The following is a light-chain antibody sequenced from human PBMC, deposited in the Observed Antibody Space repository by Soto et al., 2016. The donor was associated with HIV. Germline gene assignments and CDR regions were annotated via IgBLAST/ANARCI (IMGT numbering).Light chain of an antibody. Sequence: DIQMTQSPSTLPASVGDRVTITCRASQSIFSWLAWYQQKPGKAPKPIIYKASTLETGVPSRFSGSGSETHFTLSISSLQPDDFATYYCQQYNSFPFTFGQGTRLEIK. V-gene: IGKV1-5*03. CDR1: QSIFSW. CDR2: KAS. CDR3: QQYNSFPFT. J-gene: IGKJ2*01.